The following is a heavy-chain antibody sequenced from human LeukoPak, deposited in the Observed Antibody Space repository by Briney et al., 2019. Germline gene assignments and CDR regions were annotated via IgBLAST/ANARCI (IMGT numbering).Heavy chain of an antibody. CDR2: IKQDGSEK. CDR1: GFTFSSYW. V-gene: IGHV3-7*01. CDR3: ARDRDSRNYFDY. J-gene: IGHJ4*02. Sequence: GGALRLSCAASGFTFSSYWMSWVRQAPGKGLEWVANIKQDGSEKYYVDSVEGRFTISRDNAKNSLYLQMNSLRAEDTAVYYCARDRDSRNYFDYWGQGTLVTVSS. D-gene: IGHD2-15*01.